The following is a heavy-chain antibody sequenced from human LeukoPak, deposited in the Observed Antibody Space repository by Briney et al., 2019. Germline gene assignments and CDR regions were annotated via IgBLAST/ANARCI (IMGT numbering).Heavy chain of an antibody. CDR1: GFTFSSYA. D-gene: IGHD1-26*01. V-gene: IGHV3-23*01. J-gene: IGHJ5*02. Sequence: GGSLRLSCAASGFTFSSYAMSWVRQAPGKGLEWVSAISGSGGSTYYADSVKGRFTISRDNSKNTLYLQMNSLRAEDTAVYYCAKEGLSGNYYGHWFDPWGQGTLVTVSS. CDR2: ISGSGGST. CDR3: AKEGLSGNYYGHWFDP.